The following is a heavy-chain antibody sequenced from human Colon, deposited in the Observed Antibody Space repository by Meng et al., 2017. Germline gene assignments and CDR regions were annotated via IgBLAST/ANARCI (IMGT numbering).Heavy chain of an antibody. D-gene: IGHD3-3*01. CDR3: AAIFGLGPGY. J-gene: IGHJ4*02. Sequence: QVQLQGLAPGLVKPSWTLSLICDVSGGSINSSDWWSWVRQPPGKGLEWIAEIFHSGSTNYKSSLKSRATISVDRSKNQFSLKLNSVTAADTAVYYCAAIFGLGPGYWGQGTLVTVSS. CDR2: IFHSGST. V-gene: IGHV4-4*02. CDR1: GGSINSSDW.